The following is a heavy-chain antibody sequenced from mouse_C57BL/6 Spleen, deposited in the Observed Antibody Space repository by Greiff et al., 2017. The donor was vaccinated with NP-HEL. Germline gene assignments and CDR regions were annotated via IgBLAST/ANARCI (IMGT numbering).Heavy chain of an antibody. CDR3: ARWNYGYDGFAY. V-gene: IGHV1-80*01. J-gene: IGHJ3*01. CDR1: GYTFSSYW. CDR2: IYPGDGDT. Sequence: VQLQQSGAELVKPGASVKISCKASGYTFSSYWMNWVKQRPGKGLEWIGQIYPGDGDTNYNGKFKGKATLTADKSSSTAYMQLSSLTSEDSAVYFCARWNYGYDGFAYWGQGTLVTVSA. D-gene: IGHD2-2*01.